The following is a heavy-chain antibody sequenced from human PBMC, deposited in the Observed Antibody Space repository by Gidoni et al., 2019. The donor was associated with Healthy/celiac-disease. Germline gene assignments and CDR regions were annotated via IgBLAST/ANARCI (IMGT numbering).Heavy chain of an antibody. CDR1: GFTFSSYW. V-gene: IGHV3-7*01. J-gene: IGHJ4*02. CDR3: AGSGRFYDFWSGYG. CDR2: IKQDGSEK. D-gene: IGHD3-3*01. Sequence: EVQLVESGGGLVQPGGSLRLSCAASGFTFSSYWMSWVRQAPGKGLEWVANIKQDGSEKYYVDSVKGRFTISRDNAKNSLYLQMNSLRAEDTAVYYCAGSGRFYDFWSGYGWGQGTLVTVSS.